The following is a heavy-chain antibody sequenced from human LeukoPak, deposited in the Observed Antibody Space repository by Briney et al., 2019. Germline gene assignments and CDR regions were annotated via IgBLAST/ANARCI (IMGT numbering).Heavy chain of an antibody. V-gene: IGHV3-53*01. J-gene: IGHJ6*02. D-gene: IGHD3-10*01. CDR2: IYSGGST. CDR1: GFTVSSNY. Sequence: GGSLRLSCAASGFTVSSNYMSWVRQAPGKGLEWVSVIYSGGSTYYADSVKGRFTISRDNSKNTLYLQMNSLRAEDTAVYYCARVSGSGSYYPPYYGMDVWGQGTTVTVSS. CDR3: ARVSGSGSYYPPYYGMDV.